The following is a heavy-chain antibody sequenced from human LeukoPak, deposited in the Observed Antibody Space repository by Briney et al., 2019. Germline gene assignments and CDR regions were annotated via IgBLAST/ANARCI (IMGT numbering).Heavy chain of an antibody. CDR2: INAGNGNT. Sequence: GASAKVSCKASGYTFTSYAMHWVRQAPGQRLEWMGWINAGNGNTKYSQKFQGRVTITRDTSASTAYMELSSLRSEDTAVYYCAKADQITMIDYWGQGTLVTVSS. CDR1: GYTFTSYA. J-gene: IGHJ4*02. CDR3: AKADQITMIDY. V-gene: IGHV1-3*01. D-gene: IGHD3-22*01.